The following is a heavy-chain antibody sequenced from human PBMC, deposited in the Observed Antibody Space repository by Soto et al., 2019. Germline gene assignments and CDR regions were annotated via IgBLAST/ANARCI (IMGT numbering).Heavy chain of an antibody. CDR3: ARAVITMVRGVSEMAWFDP. J-gene: IGHJ5*02. CDR1: GGSIRSGGYS. CDR2: IYHSGST. V-gene: IGHV4-30-2*01. D-gene: IGHD3-10*01. Sequence: PSETLSLTCAVSGGSIRSGGYSWSWIRQPPGKGLEWIGYIYHSGSTYYNPSLKSRVTISVDRSKNQFSLKLSSVTAADTAVYYCARAVITMVRGVSEMAWFDPWGQGTLVTVSS.